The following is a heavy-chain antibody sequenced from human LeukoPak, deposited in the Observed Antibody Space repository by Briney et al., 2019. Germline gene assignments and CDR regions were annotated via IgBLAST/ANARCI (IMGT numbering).Heavy chain of an antibody. Sequence: GGSLRLSCPASGFTFSSYWMHWVRQAPGRGLVWVSRINSDGSTTNYADSVKGRFTISRDNAKNTLYLQMNSLRADDTAVYYCARSRWLDAFDYWGQGTLVTVSS. J-gene: IGHJ4*02. V-gene: IGHV3-74*01. CDR2: INSDGSTT. D-gene: IGHD6-19*01. CDR1: GFTFSSYW. CDR3: ARSRWLDAFDY.